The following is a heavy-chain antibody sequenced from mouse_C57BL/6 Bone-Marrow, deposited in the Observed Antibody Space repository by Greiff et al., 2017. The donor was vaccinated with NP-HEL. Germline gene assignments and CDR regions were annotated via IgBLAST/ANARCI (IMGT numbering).Heavy chain of an antibody. J-gene: IGHJ1*03. Sequence: VQLQQSGAELVRPGASVTLSCKASGYTFTDYEMHWVKQTPVHGLEWIGAIDPETGGTAYNQKFKGKAILTADKSSSTAYMELRSLTSEDSAVYYCTRHYYGSSYAHWYFDVWGTGTTVTVSS. V-gene: IGHV1-15*01. CDR1: GYTFTDYE. CDR3: TRHYYGSSYAHWYFDV. CDR2: IDPETGGT. D-gene: IGHD1-1*01.